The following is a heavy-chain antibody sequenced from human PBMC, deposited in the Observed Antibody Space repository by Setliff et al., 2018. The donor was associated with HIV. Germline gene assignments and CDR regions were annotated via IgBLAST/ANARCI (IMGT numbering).Heavy chain of an antibody. D-gene: IGHD2-8*01. CDR2: ISSNTNHI. V-gene: IGHV3-21*01. J-gene: IGHJ4*02. CDR3: ASATLGFCTNGVCSSLDY. Sequence: GGSLRLSCAASGVTLSSYSLNWVRQSPGKGLEWVSSISSNTNHIYYADSVKGRFTISRDNAENSLFLQLTSLRAEDTAVYYCASATLGFCTNGVCSSLDYWGQGTLVTVSS. CDR1: GVTLSSYS.